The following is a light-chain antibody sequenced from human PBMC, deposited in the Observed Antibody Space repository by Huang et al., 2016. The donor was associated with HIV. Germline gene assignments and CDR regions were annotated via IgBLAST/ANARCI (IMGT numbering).Light chain of an antibody. Sequence: EIVLTQSPGTLSVSPGERATLSCRASQSVSGAYLAWYPQRPGQAPRLLIYGAASRATGIPDRFSGRGSGTDFPLTISRRESEDFAGYYCQQYGSSPTFGQGTKVDIK. CDR3: QQYGSSPT. CDR2: GAA. J-gene: IGKJ1*01. V-gene: IGKV3-20*01. CDR1: QSVSGAY.